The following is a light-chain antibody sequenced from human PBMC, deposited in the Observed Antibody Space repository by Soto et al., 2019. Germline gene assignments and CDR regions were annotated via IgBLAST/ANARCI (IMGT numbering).Light chain of an antibody. CDR2: GAS. Sequence: EIVLTQSPGTLSLSPGERATLSCRASQSVSSSYSAWYQQKPGQAPRLLIYGASSRATGIPDRFSGSGSGTDFTLTISRLEPEDFAVYYCQQYGSSPRAFGGGTKVDIK. CDR1: QSVSSSY. CDR3: QQYGSSPRA. V-gene: IGKV3-20*01. J-gene: IGKJ4*01.